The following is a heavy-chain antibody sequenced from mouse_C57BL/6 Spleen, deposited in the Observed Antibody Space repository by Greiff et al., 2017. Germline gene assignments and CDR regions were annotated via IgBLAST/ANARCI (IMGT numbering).Heavy chain of an antibody. V-gene: IGHV1-42*01. CDR1: GYSFTGYY. Sequence: EVQLQQSGPELVKPGASVKISCKASGYSFTGYYMNWVKQSPEKSLEWIGEINPSTGGTTYNQKFKAKATLTVDKSSSTAYMQLKSLTSEDSAVYYCASPYYYGSQYFDVWGTGTTVTVSS. J-gene: IGHJ1*03. D-gene: IGHD1-1*01. CDR3: ASPYYYGSQYFDV. CDR2: INPSTGGT.